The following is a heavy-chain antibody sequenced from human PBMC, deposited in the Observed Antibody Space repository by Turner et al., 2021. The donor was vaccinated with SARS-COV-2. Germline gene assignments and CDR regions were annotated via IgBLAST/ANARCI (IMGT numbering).Heavy chain of an antibody. Sequence: QVQLVESGGGVVQPGRSLRLSCAASGFTFSSYGMHWVRQAPGKGLEWVAVTSYDGSKKYYADAVKGRFTISRDNSKNTLYLQMNSLRAEDTAVYYCAKQQGLYSNPMYYFDYWGQGTLVTVSS. CDR1: GFTFSSYG. J-gene: IGHJ4*02. V-gene: IGHV3-30*18. CDR3: AKQQGLYSNPMYYFDY. D-gene: IGHD4-4*01. CDR2: TSYDGSKK.